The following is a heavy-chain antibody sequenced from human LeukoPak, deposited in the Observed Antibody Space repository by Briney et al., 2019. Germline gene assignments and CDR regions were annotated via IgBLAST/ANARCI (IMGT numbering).Heavy chain of an antibody. CDR2: ISFDGTNK. J-gene: IGHJ4*02. D-gene: IGHD6-19*01. V-gene: IGHV3-30-3*01. CDR3: ARGGLYSSGWPYYFDY. Sequence: PGGSLRLSCAASGFTFSNYAIHWVRQAPGKGLEWVALISFDGTNKYYADSVKGRFTISRDNSKDTLYLLMNSLTAEDTAAYYCARGGLYSSGWPYYFDYWGQGTLVTVSS. CDR1: GFTFSNYA.